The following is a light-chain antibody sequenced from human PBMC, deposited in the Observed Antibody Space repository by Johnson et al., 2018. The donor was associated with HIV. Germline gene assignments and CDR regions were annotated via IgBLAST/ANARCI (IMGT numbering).Light chain of an antibody. CDR1: SSNIGKNS. J-gene: IGLJ1*01. CDR2: RNN. CDR3: ATWDDSLNGPYV. Sequence: QSVLTQPPSVSAAPGQKVTIPCSGSSSNIGKNSVSWYQQLPGTAPKLLIYRNNQRPSGVPDRFSGSKSGTSASLAISGLQAEDEADYYCATWDDSLNGPYVFGTGTKVTVL. V-gene: IGLV1-44*01.